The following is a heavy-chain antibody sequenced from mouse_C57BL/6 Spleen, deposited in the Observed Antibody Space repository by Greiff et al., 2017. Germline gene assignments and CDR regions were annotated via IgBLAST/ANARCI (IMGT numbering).Heavy chain of an antibody. D-gene: IGHD2-3*01. CDR3: ARQDGYYFWYFDV. CDR2: ISSGSSTI. Sequence: EVQRVESGGGLVKPGGSLKLSCAASGFTFSDYGMHWVRQAPEKGLEWVAYISSGSSTIYYADTVKGRFTISRDNAKNTLFLQMTSLRSEDTAMYYCARQDGYYFWYFDVWGTGTTVTVSS. CDR1: GFTFSDYG. V-gene: IGHV5-17*01. J-gene: IGHJ1*03.